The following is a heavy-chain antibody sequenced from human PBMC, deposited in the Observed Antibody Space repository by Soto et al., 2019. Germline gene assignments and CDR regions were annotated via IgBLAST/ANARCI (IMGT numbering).Heavy chain of an antibody. D-gene: IGHD4-17*01. CDR3: ARTTVTTCFDY. Sequence: ASVKVSCKASGYTFTSYYMHWVRQAPGQGLEWMGIINPSGGSTSYAQKFQGRVTITTDTSTSTAYMELSSLRSEDTAVYYCARTTVTTCFDYWGQGTLVTVSS. CDR2: INPSGGST. V-gene: IGHV1-46*01. J-gene: IGHJ4*02. CDR1: GYTFTSYY.